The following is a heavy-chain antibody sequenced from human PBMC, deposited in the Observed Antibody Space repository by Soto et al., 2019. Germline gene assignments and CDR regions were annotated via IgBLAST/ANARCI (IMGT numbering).Heavy chain of an antibody. Sequence: GASVKVSCKASGGTFSSYAISWVRQAPGQGLEWMGGIIPIFGTANYAQKFQGRVTITADESTSTAYMELSSLRSEDTAVYYCARSYPQEDTAMVIPVGRFDPWGQGTLVTVPQ. CDR2: IIPIFGTA. V-gene: IGHV1-69*13. CDR1: GGTFSSYA. D-gene: IGHD5-18*01. J-gene: IGHJ5*02. CDR3: ARSYPQEDTAMVIPVGRFDP.